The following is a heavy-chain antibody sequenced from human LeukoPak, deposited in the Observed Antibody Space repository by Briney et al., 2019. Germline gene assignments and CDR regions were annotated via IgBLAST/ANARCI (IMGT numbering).Heavy chain of an antibody. CDR3: ARLGYCTGGSCSVYYYYYGMDV. J-gene: IGHJ6*04. D-gene: IGHD2-15*01. CDR1: GGSFSGYY. V-gene: IGHV4-34*01. Sequence: SETLSLTCAVYGGSFSGYYWSWIRQPPGKGLEWIGEINHSGSTNYNPSLKSRVTISVDTSKNQFSLKLSSVTAADTAVYYWARLGYCTGGSCSVYYYYYGMDVWGKGTTVTVSS. CDR2: INHSGST.